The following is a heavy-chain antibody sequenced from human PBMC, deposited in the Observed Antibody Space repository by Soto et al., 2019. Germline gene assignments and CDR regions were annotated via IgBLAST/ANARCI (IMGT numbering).Heavy chain of an antibody. V-gene: IGHV4-61*01. J-gene: IGHJ3*02. D-gene: IGHD2-15*01. CDR1: GGSVSSGSYY. CDR2: IYYSGST. CDR3: ARATGYCSGGSCYHDAFDI. Sequence: ETLSLTCTVSGGSVSSGSYYWSWIRQPPGKGLEWIGYIYYSGSTNYNPSLKSRVTISVDTSKNQFSLKLSSVTAADTAVYYCARATGYCSGGSCYHDAFDIWGQGTMVTVSS.